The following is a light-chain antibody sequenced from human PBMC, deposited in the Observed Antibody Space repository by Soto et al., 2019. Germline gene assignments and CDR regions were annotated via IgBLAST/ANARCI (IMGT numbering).Light chain of an antibody. J-gene: IGKJ3*01. CDR2: GAS. V-gene: IGKV3-15*01. CDR1: QSVSTK. Sequence: EVVVTQSPGILSASPGERATLSCRASQSVSTKLAWYQQKPGQAPTLLIYGASTRATGIPARFTGSGSGTEFTLTISSLQSEDFPFYYCQEYSQWPLFTFGPGTTVDIK. CDR3: QEYSQWPLFT.